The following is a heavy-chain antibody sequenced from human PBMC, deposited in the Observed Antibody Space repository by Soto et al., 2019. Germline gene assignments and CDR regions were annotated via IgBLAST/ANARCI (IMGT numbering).Heavy chain of an antibody. V-gene: IGHV1-2*02. Sequence: ASVKVSCKASGYTFTGYYMHWVRQAPGQGLEWMGWINPNSGGTNYAQKFQGRVTMTRDTSISTAYMELSRLRSDDTAVYYCARGVVVAPAATRDGWFDPWGQGTLVTV. CDR2: INPNSGGT. D-gene: IGHD2-2*01. J-gene: IGHJ5*02. CDR3: ARGVVVAPAATRDGWFDP. CDR1: GYTFTGYY.